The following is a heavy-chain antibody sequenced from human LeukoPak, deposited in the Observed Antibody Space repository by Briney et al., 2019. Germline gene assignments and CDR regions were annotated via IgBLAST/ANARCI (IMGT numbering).Heavy chain of an antibody. Sequence: GGSLRLSRAASGFTFSDYTMNWVRQAPGKGLEWVSSIRSSGLYTYYADSVKGRFTISRDNAKNSLYLQMNSLTAEDTAVYYCARASSIDYWGQGTLVTVSS. CDR3: ARASSIDY. V-gene: IGHV3-21*01. D-gene: IGHD3-10*01. CDR2: IRSSGLYT. J-gene: IGHJ4*02. CDR1: GFTFSDYT.